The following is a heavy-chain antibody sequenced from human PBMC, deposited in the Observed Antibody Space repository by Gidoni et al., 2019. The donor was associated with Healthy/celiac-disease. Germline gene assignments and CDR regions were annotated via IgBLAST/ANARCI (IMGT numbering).Heavy chain of an antibody. CDR1: GFTFSSYR. CDR2: ISSSSSYI. V-gene: IGHV3-21*01. J-gene: IGHJ4*02. CDR3: ARIATRYGETPMYYFDY. Sequence: EVQLVESGGGLVKPGGSLRLSCAASGFTFSSYRMNWVRQAPGKGREWVSSISSSSSYIYYADSVKGRFTISRDNAKNSLYLQMNSLRAEDTAVYYCARIATRYGETPMYYFDYWGQGTLVTVSS. D-gene: IGHD4-17*01.